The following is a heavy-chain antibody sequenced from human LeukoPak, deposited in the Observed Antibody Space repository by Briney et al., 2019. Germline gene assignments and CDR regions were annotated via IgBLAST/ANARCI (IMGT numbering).Heavy chain of an antibody. Sequence: ASVKVSCKASGYTFTSYYMHWVRQAPGQGLEWMGIINPSGGSTSYAQKFQGRVTMTRDTSTSTVYMELSSLRSEDTAVYYCARDGPRIAALGEDFDYWGQGTLVTFSS. CDR2: INPSGGST. CDR1: GYTFTSYY. V-gene: IGHV1-46*01. J-gene: IGHJ4*02. D-gene: IGHD6-6*01. CDR3: ARDGPRIAALGEDFDY.